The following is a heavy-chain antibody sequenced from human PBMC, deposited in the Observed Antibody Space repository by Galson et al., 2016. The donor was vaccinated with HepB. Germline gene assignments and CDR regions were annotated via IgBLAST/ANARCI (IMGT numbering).Heavy chain of an antibody. J-gene: IGHJ4*02. CDR1: GFTFSSYW. D-gene: IGHD3-3*01. CDR2: IKQDGSDK. CDR3: AREQYDFYGSDG. Sequence: SLRLSCAASGFTFSSYWMSWVRQAPGKGPEWVANIKQDGSDKNYLDSVKGRFTISRDNAKNSLYLQMNSLRADDTAVYYCAREQYDFYGSDGWGQGTLVTVSA. V-gene: IGHV3-7*01.